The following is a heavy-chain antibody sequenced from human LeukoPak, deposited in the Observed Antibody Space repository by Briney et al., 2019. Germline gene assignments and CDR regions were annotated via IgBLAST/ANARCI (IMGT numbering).Heavy chain of an antibody. Sequence: SETLSLTCTVSGGSISSGGYYWSWIRQHPGKGLEWIGYIYYSGSTYYNPSLKSRGTISVATSKNQFSQTLSSVTAADTAVYSCARTNSSGWYFDYWGQGTLVTVSS. CDR3: ARTNSSGWYFDY. D-gene: IGHD6-19*01. V-gene: IGHV4-31*03. CDR1: GGSISSGGYY. CDR2: IYYSGST. J-gene: IGHJ4*02.